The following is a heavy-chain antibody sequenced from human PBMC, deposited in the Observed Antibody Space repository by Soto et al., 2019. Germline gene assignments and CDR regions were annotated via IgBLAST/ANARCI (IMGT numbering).Heavy chain of an antibody. CDR1: GDSVSSNSAG. J-gene: IGHJ4*01. CDR3: GRGEQYSGKIFDY. V-gene: IGHV6-1*01. Sequence: PSQTISLTCAITGDSVSSNSAGWSWVRQSPSRGLEWLGRTYYRSKWYYEYAVSVRGRITINPDTSKNQYSLQLNSVTPEDTAVYFCGRGEQYSGKIFDYWGQGTLVTVSS. D-gene: IGHD1-26*01. CDR2: TYYRSKWYY.